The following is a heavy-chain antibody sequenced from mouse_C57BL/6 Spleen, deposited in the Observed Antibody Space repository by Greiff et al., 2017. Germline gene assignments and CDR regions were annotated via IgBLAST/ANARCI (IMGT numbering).Heavy chain of an antibody. Sequence: EVQLQQSGPELVKPGASVKIPCKASGYTFTDYNMDWVKQSHGKSLKWIGDINPNNGGTIYNQKFKGKATLTVDKSSSTAYMELRSLTSEDTAVYYCARLTGTEAMDYWGQGTSVTVSS. J-gene: IGHJ4*01. V-gene: IGHV1-18*01. CDR3: ARLTGTEAMDY. CDR2: INPNNGGT. D-gene: IGHD4-1*01. CDR1: GYTFTDYN.